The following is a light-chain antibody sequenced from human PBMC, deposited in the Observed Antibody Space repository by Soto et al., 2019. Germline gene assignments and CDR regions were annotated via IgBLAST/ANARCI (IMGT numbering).Light chain of an antibody. V-gene: IGLV3-9*01. CDR1: NIGSKN. CDR3: QVWDSSTGV. J-gene: IGLJ1*01. Sequence: SYELTQPLSVSVALGQTARITCGGNNIGSKNVHWYQQKPGQAPVLVIYRDSNRPSGIPERFSGSNSGNTATLTISRAQAGDDADYYCQVWDSSTGVFGTGTKLTVL. CDR2: RDS.